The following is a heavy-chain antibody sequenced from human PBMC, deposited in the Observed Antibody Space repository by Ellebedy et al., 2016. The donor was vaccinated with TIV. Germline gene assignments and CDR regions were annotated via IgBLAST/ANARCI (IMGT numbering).Heavy chain of an antibody. V-gene: IGHV3-23*01. CDR3: AKDIEIVVVVAVFDY. J-gene: IGHJ4*02. D-gene: IGHD2-15*01. Sequence: GESLKISCAASGFTFSSYAMSWVRQAPGKGLEWVSAISGSGGSTYYADSVKGRFTISRDNSKNTRYLQMNSLRAEDTAVYYCAKDIEIVVVVAVFDYWGQGTLVTVSS. CDR2: ISGSGGST. CDR1: GFTFSSYA.